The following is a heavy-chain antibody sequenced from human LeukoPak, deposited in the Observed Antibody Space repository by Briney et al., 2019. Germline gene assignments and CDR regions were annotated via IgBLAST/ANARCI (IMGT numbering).Heavy chain of an antibody. CDR3: ARGPNWDYYFDY. CDR2: IYSGGST. D-gene: IGHD1-7*01. V-gene: IGHV3-53*01. J-gene: IGHJ4*02. Sequence: GGSLRLSCAASGFTVRSNYMSWVRQAPGKGLEWVSVIYSGGSTYYADSVKGRFTISRDNSKNTLYLQMNSLRAEDTAVYYCARGPNWDYYFDYWGQGTLVTVSS. CDR1: GFTVRSNY.